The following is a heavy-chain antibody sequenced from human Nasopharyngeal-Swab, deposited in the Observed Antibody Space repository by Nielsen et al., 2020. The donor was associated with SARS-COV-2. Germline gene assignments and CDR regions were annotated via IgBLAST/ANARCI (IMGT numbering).Heavy chain of an antibody. Sequence: VRQAPGKGLEWVAVISYDGSNAYYADSVKGRFTTSRDNSENTLYLQVNSLRTEDTAVYYCARDSRRYCSSTSCYMGNWFDPWGQGTLVTVSS. CDR2: ISYDGSNA. V-gene: IGHV3-30-3*01. D-gene: IGHD2-2*02. CDR3: ARDSRRYCSSTSCYMGNWFDP. J-gene: IGHJ5*02.